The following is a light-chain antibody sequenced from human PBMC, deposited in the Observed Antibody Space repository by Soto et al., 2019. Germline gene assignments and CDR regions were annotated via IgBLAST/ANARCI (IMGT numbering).Light chain of an antibody. CDR1: QSISSW. CDR3: QQYNSYWT. CDR2: KAS. V-gene: IGKV1-5*03. Sequence: DIQMTQSPSTLSASVGDSVTITCRASQSISSWLAWYQQKPGRAPKLLIYKASSLESGVPSRFSGSGSGTEFTLTISSLQPGDFATYYCQQYNSYWTFGQGTKVEIK. J-gene: IGKJ1*01.